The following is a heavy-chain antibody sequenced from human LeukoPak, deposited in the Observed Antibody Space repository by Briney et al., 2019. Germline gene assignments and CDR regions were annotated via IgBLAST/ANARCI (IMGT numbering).Heavy chain of an antibody. CDR1: ASTFTTYG. V-gene: IGHV1-18*04. D-gene: IGHD3-10*01. CDR3: ATYYSGSGGFTTQLDH. CDR2: INTHKGNT. Sequence: GSVKVSCKTSASTFTTYGITWVRQAPGQGLEWMGWINTHKGNTYYAREFQDRVSMTTDASTTTAYMELRSLRSDDTAIYYCATYYSGSGGFTTQLDHWGQGTLVTVSS. J-gene: IGHJ5*02.